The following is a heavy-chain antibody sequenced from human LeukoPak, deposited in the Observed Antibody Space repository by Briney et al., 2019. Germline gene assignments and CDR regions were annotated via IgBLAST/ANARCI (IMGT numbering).Heavy chain of an antibody. V-gene: IGHV4-30-2*01. CDR3: ASGTNSYYYDSSSENGAFDI. J-gene: IGHJ3*02. CDR1: GGSISSGGYS. CDR2: IYHSGGT. Sequence: PSETLSLTCAVSGGSISSGGYSWSWIRQPPGKGLEWIGYIYHSGGTYYNPSLKSRVTISVDRSKNQFSLKLSSVTAADTAAYYCASGTNSYYYDSSSENGAFDIWGQGTMVTVSS. D-gene: IGHD3-22*01.